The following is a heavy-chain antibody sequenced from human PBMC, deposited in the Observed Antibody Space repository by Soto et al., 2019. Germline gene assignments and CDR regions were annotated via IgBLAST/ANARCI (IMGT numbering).Heavy chain of an antibody. CDR2: IYYSGST. CDR1: IKITGYS. D-gene: IGHD6-13*01. J-gene: IGHJ4*02. V-gene: IGHV4-39*01. CDR3: ASLASCGWYFED. Sequence: IKITGYSVSLIHQPPGKGLEWIGSIYYSGSTYYNPSLKSRVTISVDTSKNQFSLKLSSVTAADTAVYYCASLASCGWYFEDWGQGTLVTVSS.